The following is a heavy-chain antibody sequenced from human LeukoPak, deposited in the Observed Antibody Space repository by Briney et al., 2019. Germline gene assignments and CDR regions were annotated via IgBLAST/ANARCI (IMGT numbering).Heavy chain of an antibody. CDR2: IYHSGST. D-gene: IGHD3-10*01. J-gene: IGHJ3*02. Sequence: SETLSLTCAVSGGSISSGGYSWSWIRQPPGKGLEWIGYIYHSGSTNYNPSLKSRVTISVDTSKNQFSLKLSSVTAADTAVYYCASPLLWFGEYAFDIWGQGTMVTVSS. V-gene: IGHV4-30-2*01. CDR1: GGSISSGGYS. CDR3: ASPLLWFGEYAFDI.